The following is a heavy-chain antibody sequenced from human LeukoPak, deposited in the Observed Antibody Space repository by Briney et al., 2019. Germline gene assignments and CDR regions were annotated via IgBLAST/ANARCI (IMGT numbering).Heavy chain of an antibody. CDR2: INPKTGDT. CDR1: GYSFIAYY. CDR3: ARDGYRNELDY. J-gene: IGHJ4*02. Sequence: ASVKVSCKTSGYSFIAYYIHWVRQAPGQGLEWMGWINPKTGDTRYAQKLRGRVTMTRDTSVSTVYMDLSGLRSDDTAVYFRARDGYRNELDYWGRGTLVTVSS. V-gene: IGHV1-2*02. D-gene: IGHD5-24*01.